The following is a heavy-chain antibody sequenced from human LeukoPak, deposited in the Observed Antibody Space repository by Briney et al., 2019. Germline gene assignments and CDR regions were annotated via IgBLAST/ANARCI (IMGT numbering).Heavy chain of an antibody. D-gene: IGHD6-13*01. V-gene: IGHV3-30*18. J-gene: IGHJ4*02. CDR1: GFTFSSYG. Sequence: GGSLRLSCAASGFTFSSYGMHWVRQAPGKGLEWVAVISYDGSNKYYADSVKGRFTISRDNSKNTLYLQMNSLRAEGTAVYYCAKDLVHSSSWYTGLDYWGQGTLVTVSS. CDR2: ISYDGSNK. CDR3: AKDLVHSSSWYTGLDY.